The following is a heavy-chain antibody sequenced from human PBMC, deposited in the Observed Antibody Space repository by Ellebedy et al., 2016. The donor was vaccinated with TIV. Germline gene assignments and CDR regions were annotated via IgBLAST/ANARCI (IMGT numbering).Heavy chain of an antibody. Sequence: GESLKISCAASGFTFNTYSMNWVRQAPGKGLEWVSSITISGAYIYYADSVKGRFTISRDNAKNSLFLQMSSLRAEDTAVYFCSRTYGGNSHAVWFFGLWGRGTLVTVSS. D-gene: IGHD4-23*01. CDR1: GFTFNTYS. J-gene: IGHJ2*01. CDR3: SRTYGGNSHAVWFFGL. CDR2: ITISGAYI. V-gene: IGHV3-21*01.